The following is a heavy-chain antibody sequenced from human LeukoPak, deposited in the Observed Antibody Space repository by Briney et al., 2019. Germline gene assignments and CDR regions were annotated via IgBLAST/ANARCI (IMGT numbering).Heavy chain of an antibody. Sequence: PGGSLRLSCAASGFTFSSYGMSWVRQAPGKGLEWVSAISGSGGSTYYADSVKGRFTISRDNSKNTLYLQMNSLRAEDTAVYYCASPSRMVRGVIIPREGYFDYWGQGTLVTVSS. J-gene: IGHJ4*02. V-gene: IGHV3-23*01. D-gene: IGHD3-10*01. CDR1: GFTFSSYG. CDR3: ASPSRMVRGVIIPREGYFDY. CDR2: ISGSGGST.